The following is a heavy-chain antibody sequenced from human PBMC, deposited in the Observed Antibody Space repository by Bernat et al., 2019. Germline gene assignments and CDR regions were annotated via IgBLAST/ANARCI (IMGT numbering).Heavy chain of an antibody. CDR1: GFTFSSYS. J-gene: IGHJ4*02. D-gene: IGHD6-6*01. CDR2: ISSSSSYI. Sequence: EVQLVESGGGLVKPGGSLRLSCAASGFTFSSYSMNWVRQAPGKGLEWVSSISSSSSYIYYADSVKGRFTISRDNAKNSLYLQMNSLRAEDTAEYYCAREEGQQLVLDYWGQGTLVTVSS. V-gene: IGHV3-21*01. CDR3: AREEGQQLVLDY.